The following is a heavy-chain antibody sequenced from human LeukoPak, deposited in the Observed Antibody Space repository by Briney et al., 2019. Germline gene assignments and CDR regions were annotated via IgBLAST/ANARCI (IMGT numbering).Heavy chain of an antibody. CDR2: ISAYNGNT. J-gene: IGHJ6*02. CDR3: TRDFPGQDYYSGYYYYGMDV. V-gene: IGHV1-18*01. Sequence: GASVKVSCKASGYTFTSYGISWVRQAPGQGLEWMGWISAYNGNTHYAQKLQGRVTMTPDTSTSTAYMELRSLRSDDTGVYDCTRDFPGQDYYSGYYYYGMDVWGQGTTVTVSS. D-gene: IGHD3-10*01. CDR1: GYTFTSYG.